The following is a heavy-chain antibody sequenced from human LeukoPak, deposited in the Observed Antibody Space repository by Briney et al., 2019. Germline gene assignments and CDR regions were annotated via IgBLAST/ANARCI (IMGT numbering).Heavy chain of an antibody. D-gene: IGHD5-18*01. CDR2: ISSSSSYT. V-gene: IGHV3-11*05. CDR3: ARETIQLWLRGAFDI. CDR1: GFTFSDYY. Sequence: GGSLRLSCAASGFTFSDYYMSWIRQAPGKGLEWVSYISSSSSYTNYADSVKGRFTISRDNAKNSLYLQMNSLRAEDTAVYYCARETIQLWLRGAFDIWGQGTMVTVSS. J-gene: IGHJ3*02.